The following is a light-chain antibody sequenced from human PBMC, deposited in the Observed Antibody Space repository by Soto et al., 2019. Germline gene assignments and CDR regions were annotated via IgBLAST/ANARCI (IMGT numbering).Light chain of an antibody. V-gene: IGKV3-20*01. CDR3: QEVGSLHRT. Sequence: TQTPGTLSLSPGERATLSFSASQSVSSSYLAWYQQKPGQAPRLLIYDASSRATGITDRFSGSGSGTDFTLTISRLEPEDFGVYWCQEVGSLHRTFCQGTKVDI. J-gene: IGKJ1*01. CDR1: QSVSSSY. CDR2: DAS.